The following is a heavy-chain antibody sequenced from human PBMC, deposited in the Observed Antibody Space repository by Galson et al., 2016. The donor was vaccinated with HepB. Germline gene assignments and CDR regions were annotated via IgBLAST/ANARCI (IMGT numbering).Heavy chain of an antibody. J-gene: IGHJ6*02. V-gene: IGHV3-74*01. CDR3: ARDSGGEDYYGMDV. CDR2: INGDGTRT. Sequence: SLRLSCAASGFPFSSKWMHWVRQAPGKGLVWVSRINGDGTRTNYADSVRGRFSISRDNAKNTLYLQMNSLRAEDTALYYCARDSGGEDYYGMDVWGQGTTVIVSS. D-gene: IGHD3-10*01. CDR1: GFPFSSKW.